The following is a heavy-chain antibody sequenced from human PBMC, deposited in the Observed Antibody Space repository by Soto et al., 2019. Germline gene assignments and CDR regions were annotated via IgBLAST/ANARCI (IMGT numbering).Heavy chain of an antibody. V-gene: IGHV4-31*03. J-gene: IGHJ4*02. CDR2: IYYSGST. CDR1: GGSISSGGYS. CDR3: AREPSI. Sequence: QVQLQESGPGLVKPSQTLSLTCTVSGGSISSGGYSWSWIRQHPGKGLEWIGHIYYSGSTHYNPSLKSRVTISEDTSKNQFSLKLSSVTAADTAVYYCAREPSIWGQGTLVTVSS.